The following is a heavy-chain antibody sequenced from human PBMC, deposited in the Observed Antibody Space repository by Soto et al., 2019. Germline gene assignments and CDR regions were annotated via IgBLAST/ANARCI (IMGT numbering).Heavy chain of an antibody. CDR2: IYYSGST. V-gene: IGHV4-39*01. D-gene: IGHD3-9*01. J-gene: IGHJ6*02. CDR3: ARHPNYDILTGGSRSYYYYGMDV. Sequence: LSETLSLTCAVSGASFSGFYWSWIRQPPGKGLEWIGSIYYSGSTYYNPSLKSRVTISVDTSKNQFSLKLSSVTAADTAVNYCARHPNYDILTGGSRSYYYYGMDVWGQGTTVTVSS. CDR1: GASFSGFY.